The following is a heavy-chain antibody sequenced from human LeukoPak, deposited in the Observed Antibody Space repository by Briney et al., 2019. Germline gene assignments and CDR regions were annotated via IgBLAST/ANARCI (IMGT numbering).Heavy chain of an antibody. CDR2: ISSSSSYI. CDR3: ATVAILPAVTALDS. CDR1: GFTFSSYS. Sequence: PGGSLRLSCAASGFTFSSYSMNWVRQAPGKGLEWVSSISSSSSYIYYAYSVKGRFTISRDNAKNSLFLQMNSLRAEDTAVYYCATVAILPAVTALDSWGQGTLVTVSS. J-gene: IGHJ4*02. D-gene: IGHD2-2*01. V-gene: IGHV3-21*01.